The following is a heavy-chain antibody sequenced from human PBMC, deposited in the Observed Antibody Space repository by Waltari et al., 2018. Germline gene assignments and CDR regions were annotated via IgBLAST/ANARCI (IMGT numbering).Heavy chain of an antibody. CDR2: TYYSGST. Sequence: QLQLQESGPGLVKPSETLSLTCTVSGGSISRSSYYWGWIRQPPGKGLEWIGSTYYSGSTYYNPALKSLVTISVDTSKNQFSLKLSSVTAADTAVYYCARGTYYYGSGSYSTVDYWGQGTLVTVSS. CDR1: GGSISRSSYY. D-gene: IGHD3-10*01. J-gene: IGHJ4*02. CDR3: ARGTYYYGSGSYSTVDY. V-gene: IGHV4-39*07.